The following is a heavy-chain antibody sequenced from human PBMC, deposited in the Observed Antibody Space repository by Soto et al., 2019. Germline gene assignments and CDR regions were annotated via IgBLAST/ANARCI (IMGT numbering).Heavy chain of an antibody. CDR3: ARDLAAGSLYGMDV. V-gene: IGHV1-2*04. J-gene: IGHJ6*02. CDR1: GYTFTDYY. D-gene: IGHD6-13*01. Sequence: ASVKVSCKASGYTFTDYYIYWVRQAPGQGLEWMGWINPNGGGTNYAQKFQDWVAMTRDTSISTAYMELSRLKSDDTAVYYCARDLAAGSLYGMDVWGQGTTVTVSS. CDR2: INPNGGGT.